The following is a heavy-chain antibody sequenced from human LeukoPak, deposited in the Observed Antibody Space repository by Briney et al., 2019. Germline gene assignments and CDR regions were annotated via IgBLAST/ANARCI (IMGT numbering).Heavy chain of an antibody. CDR1: RYTFTGYY. J-gene: IGHJ4*02. V-gene: IGHV1-2*02. CDR2: INPNSGGT. CDR3: ARERWLRDSRFFDS. Sequence: ASVKVSCKASRYTFTGYYMHWVRQAPGQGLEWMGWINPNSGGTNYAQKFQGRVTMTRDTSISTAYMELSTLRSDDTAVYYCARERWLRDSRFFDSWGQGTLVTVSS. D-gene: IGHD5-12*01.